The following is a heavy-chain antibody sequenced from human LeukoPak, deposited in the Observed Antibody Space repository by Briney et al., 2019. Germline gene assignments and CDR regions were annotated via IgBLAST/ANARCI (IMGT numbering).Heavy chain of an antibody. D-gene: IGHD3-10*01. V-gene: IGHV3-13*01. CDR2: IGTTGET. Sequence: PGRSLRLSCVASGFSVGNYDMHWVRHAPGKGLEWVSSIGTTGETYYVGSVKGRFAISRENAKNSLYLQMNNLRAGDTAVYYCARVRGSAFDMWGQGTMVTVSS. J-gene: IGHJ3*02. CDR3: ARVRGSAFDM. CDR1: GFSVGNYD.